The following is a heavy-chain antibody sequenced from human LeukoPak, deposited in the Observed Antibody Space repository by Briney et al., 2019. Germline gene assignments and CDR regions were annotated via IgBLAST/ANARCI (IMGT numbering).Heavy chain of an antibody. CDR3: ARVGRGLAYYDSSGYPFDC. CDR1: GGSTSSGGYS. Sequence: SETLSLTCAVSGGSTSSGGYSWSWIRQPPGKGLEWIGYIYHSGNTYYNPSLKSRVTISVDRSKNQFSLKLSSVTAADTAVYYCARVGRGLAYYDSSGYPFDCWGQGTLVTVSS. D-gene: IGHD3-22*01. CDR2: IYHSGNT. V-gene: IGHV4-30-2*01. J-gene: IGHJ4*01.